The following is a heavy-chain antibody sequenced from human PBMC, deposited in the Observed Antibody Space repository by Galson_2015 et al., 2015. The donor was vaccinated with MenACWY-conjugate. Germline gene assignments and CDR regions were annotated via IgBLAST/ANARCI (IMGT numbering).Heavy chain of an antibody. CDR1: GFTFSSSA. J-gene: IGHJ4*02. Sequence: LRLSCAASGFTFSSSAMNWVRQAPGKGLEWVSLISGSGINTYYADSVKGRFTISRDNSKNTLYLQMISLRAEDTAVYYCTKGIIAGLDWGQGTLVTVSS. D-gene: IGHD1-20*01. V-gene: IGHV3-23*01. CDR2: ISGSGINT. CDR3: TKGIIAGLD.